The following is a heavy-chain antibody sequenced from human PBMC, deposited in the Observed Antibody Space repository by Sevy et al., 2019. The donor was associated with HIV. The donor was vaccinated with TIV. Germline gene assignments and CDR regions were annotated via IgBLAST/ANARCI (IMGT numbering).Heavy chain of an antibody. CDR1: GFTFSSYA. D-gene: IGHD3-10*01. V-gene: IGHV3-23*01. J-gene: IGHJ3*02. CDR3: AKRAEFGAFDI. CDR2: ISGSRGIT. Sequence: GESLKISCAASGFTFSSYAVTWVRQATGKGLEWVSSISGSRGITYYADSVKGRFTNSRVNSKNSLYLQMNSLRAEDTAVHYCAKRAEFGAFDIWGQGTMVTVSS.